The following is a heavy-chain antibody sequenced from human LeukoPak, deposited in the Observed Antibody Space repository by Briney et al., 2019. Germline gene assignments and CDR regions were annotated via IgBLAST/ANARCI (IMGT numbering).Heavy chain of an antibody. V-gene: IGHV3-48*04. D-gene: IGHD3-22*01. CDR2: ISRSSTTI. CDR3: AKDPGDYYDSSGYFDY. CDR1: GFTFSSHS. J-gene: IGHJ4*02. Sequence: GGSLRLSCAASGFTFSSHSMNWVGPAAGQGRQWVSQISRSSTTIYHADSVKGRFTISRDNVKNSLYLQMNSLRAEDMALYYCAKDPGDYYDSSGYFDYWGQGTLVTVSS.